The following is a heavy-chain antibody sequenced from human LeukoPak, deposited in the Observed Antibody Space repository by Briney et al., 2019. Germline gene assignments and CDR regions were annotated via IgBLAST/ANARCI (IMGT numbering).Heavy chain of an antibody. J-gene: IGHJ3*02. CDR2: IYHSGST. D-gene: IGHD3-10*01. V-gene: IGHV4-38-2*02. CDR3: ARDRASTWFGEEPAAFDI. Sequence: SETLSLTCTVSGYSISGGYYWGWIRQPPGKGLEWIGSIYHSGSTYYNPSLKSRVTISVDTSKNQFSLKLSSVTAADTAVYYCARDRASTWFGEEPAAFDIWGQGTMVTVSS. CDR1: GYSISGGYY.